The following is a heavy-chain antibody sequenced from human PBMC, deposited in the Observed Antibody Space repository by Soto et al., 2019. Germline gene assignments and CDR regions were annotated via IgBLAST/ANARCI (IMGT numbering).Heavy chain of an antibody. CDR2: MNPNSGNT. CDR1: GYTITSHD. D-gene: IGHD4-17*01. CDR3: ARWDYGVYARFDY. V-gene: IGHV1-8*01. Sequence: QVQLVQSGTEVKKPGASVKVSCKASGYTITSHDINWVRQATGQGLEWMGWMNPNSGNTGYAQKFQGRVTMTRNTSISTAYMELSSLRSEDTAVYYCARWDYGVYARFDYWGQGTLVTVSS. J-gene: IGHJ4*02.